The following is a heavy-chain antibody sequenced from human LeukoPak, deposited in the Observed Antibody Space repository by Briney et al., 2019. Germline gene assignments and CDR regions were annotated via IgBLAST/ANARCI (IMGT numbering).Heavy chain of an antibody. CDR2: IYHTGSA. CDR3: ARDPRWLTPDCTSTSCYENYFDP. D-gene: IGHD2-2*01. V-gene: IGHV4-38-2*02. J-gene: IGHJ5*02. CDR1: GYSISSGYQ. Sequence: PSDTLSLTCVVSGYSISSGYQWAWIRQSPGKGLEWIGSIYHTGSAHYNPSLQSRVTISVDTSNNQFSLRLNSVTAADTAVYYCARDPRWLTPDCTSTSCYENYFDPRGQGTLVTVSS.